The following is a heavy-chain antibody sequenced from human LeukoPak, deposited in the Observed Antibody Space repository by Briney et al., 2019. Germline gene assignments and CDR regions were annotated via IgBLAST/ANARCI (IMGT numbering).Heavy chain of an antibody. Sequence: ASVKVSCKASGYTFTGYYMHWARQAPGQGLEWMGWINPNSGGTNYAQKFQGRVTMTRDTSISTAYMELSRLRSDDTAVYYCARVGYGDTWGYDQFDYWGQGTLVTVSS. V-gene: IGHV1-2*02. CDR2: INPNSGGT. CDR3: ARVGYGDTWGYDQFDY. CDR1: GYTFTGYY. J-gene: IGHJ4*02. D-gene: IGHD5-12*01.